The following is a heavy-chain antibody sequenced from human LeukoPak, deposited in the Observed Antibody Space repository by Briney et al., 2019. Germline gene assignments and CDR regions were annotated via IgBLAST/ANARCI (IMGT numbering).Heavy chain of an antibody. V-gene: IGHV3-30*01. CDR3: ARVNYLDDSDFDI. Sequence: SGGSLRLSCAASGFTFSSYAMHWVRQAPGKGLEWVAVISYDGSNKYYADSVKGRFTISRDNSKNTLYLQMNSLRPEDTAVYYCARVNYLDDSDFDIWGQGTMVTVSS. CDR2: ISYDGSNK. CDR1: GFTFSSYA. D-gene: IGHD3-22*01. J-gene: IGHJ3*02.